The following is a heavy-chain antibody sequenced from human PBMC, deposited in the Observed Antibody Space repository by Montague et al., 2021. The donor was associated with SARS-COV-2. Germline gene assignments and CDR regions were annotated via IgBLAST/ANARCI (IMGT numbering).Heavy chain of an antibody. CDR3: ARSGAVPMD. CDR2: FYHSGGT. D-gene: IGHD3-10*01. V-gene: IGHV4-59*13. CDR1: GGSISSYF. Sequence: SETLSLTCTASGGSISSYFWSWICQSPGKGLEWIGYFYHSGGTKYNPSLKSRVTISGDTSKNQFSLKLSSVTTADTAVYYCARSGAVPMDWGQGTLVTVSS. J-gene: IGHJ4*02.